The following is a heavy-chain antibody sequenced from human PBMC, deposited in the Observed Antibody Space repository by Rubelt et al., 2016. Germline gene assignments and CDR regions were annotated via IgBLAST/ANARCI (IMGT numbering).Heavy chain of an antibody. J-gene: IGHJ3*02. Sequence: VQLVQSGAVLKKPGASVKVSCKVSGDTLSVFSIHWVRQAPGKGLEWMGGFDGEDGETVYADNFQGRLIMTEDTSTDTAYMELSRLTSADTAVYYCSTADSSSWYDATDTWGQGTMVTVSS. CDR2: FDGEDGET. D-gene: IGHD6-13*01. V-gene: IGHV1-24*01. CDR1: GDTLSVFS. CDR3: STADSSSWYDATDT.